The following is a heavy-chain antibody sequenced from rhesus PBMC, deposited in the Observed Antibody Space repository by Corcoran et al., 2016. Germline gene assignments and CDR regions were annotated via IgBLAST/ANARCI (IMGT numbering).Heavy chain of an antibody. CDR2: ISGSGVST. V-gene: IGHV4-173*01. CDR3: ARAGGYSYGYGDY. Sequence: QLQLQESGPGLVKPSETLSLTCAVSGGSISSNYWSWIRQPPGKGLECIGRISGSGVSTNYNPAPRSRVTISTDTSKTQFSLTLSSGTAADAAVYYCARAGGYSYGYGDYWGQGVLVTVSS. CDR1: GGSISSNY. D-gene: IGHD5-36*01. J-gene: IGHJ4*01.